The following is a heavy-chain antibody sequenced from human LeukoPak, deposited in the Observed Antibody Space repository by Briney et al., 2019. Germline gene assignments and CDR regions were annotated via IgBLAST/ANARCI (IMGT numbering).Heavy chain of an antibody. J-gene: IGHJ6*03. CDR2: INTDGSST. V-gene: IGHV3-74*01. D-gene: IGHD1-7*01. Sequence: PGGSLRLSCAASGFTFSSYWMHWVRQAPGKGLVWVSRINTDGSSTSYADSVKGRFTTSRDNAKNTLYLQVNSLRAEDTAVYYCARGDNWNYRYYYYYMDVWGKGTTVTVSS. CDR3: ARGDNWNYRYYYYYMDV. CDR1: GFTFSSYW.